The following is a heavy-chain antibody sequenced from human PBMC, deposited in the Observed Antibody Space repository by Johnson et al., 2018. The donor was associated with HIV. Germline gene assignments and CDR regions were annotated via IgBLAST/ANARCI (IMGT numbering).Heavy chain of an antibody. CDR2: IKQDGSEK. Sequence: VQLVESGGGVVQPGRSLRLSCAASGFTVSSNYMSWVRQAPGKGLEWVANIKQDGSEKYYVDSVKGRFTIYRDNAKNSLYMQMNSLRAEDTSVYYCAKVGAMVVTPRGEAFDIWGQGTMVTVSS. D-gene: IGHD4-23*01. CDR3: AKVGAMVVTPRGEAFDI. J-gene: IGHJ3*02. CDR1: GFTVSSNY. V-gene: IGHV3-7*01.